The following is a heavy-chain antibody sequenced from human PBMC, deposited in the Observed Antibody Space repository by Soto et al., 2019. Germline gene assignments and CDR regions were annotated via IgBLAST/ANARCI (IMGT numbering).Heavy chain of an antibody. CDR3: ARGRSVTPHYAFDI. D-gene: IGHD4-17*01. CDR1: GFTFSSYS. V-gene: IGHV3-48*02. Sequence: GGSLRLSCAASGFTFSSYSMDWVRQAPGKGLEWVSYISSSSSTIYYADSVKGRFTISRDNAKNSLYLQMNSLRDEDTAVYYCARGRSVTPHYAFDIWGQGTMVTVSS. J-gene: IGHJ3*02. CDR2: ISSSSSTI.